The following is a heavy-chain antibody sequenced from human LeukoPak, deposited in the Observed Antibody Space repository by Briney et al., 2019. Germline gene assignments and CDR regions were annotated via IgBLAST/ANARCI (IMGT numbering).Heavy chain of an antibody. Sequence: GAVKVSCKASGYTFTRYYMHWVRQAPGQGLEWMGMINPNGGDTTYAQKLQGRVTMTRDTFTSTVYMELSSLRSEDTAVYYCARENGGEDYWGQGTLVTV. V-gene: IGHV1-46*01. CDR1: GYTFTRYY. CDR2: INPNGGDT. D-gene: IGHD2-21*01. CDR3: ARENGGEDY. J-gene: IGHJ4*02.